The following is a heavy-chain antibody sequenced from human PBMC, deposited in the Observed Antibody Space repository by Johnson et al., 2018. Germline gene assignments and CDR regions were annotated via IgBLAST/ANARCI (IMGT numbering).Heavy chain of an antibody. Sequence: VQLVQSGAAVKTPGESLKISCKGSGYSFTTYWIGWVRQIPGQGLEWMGIIYPGDSDTRYSPSFQGPVTVSVDNSITTAYLQWTSLQASDTAIYYCARHGGITGTSTHWGQGTLVTVSS. CDR1: GYSFTTYW. V-gene: IGHV5-51*01. D-gene: IGHD1-7*01. J-gene: IGHJ4*02. CDR3: ARHGGITGTSTH. CDR2: IYPGDSDT.